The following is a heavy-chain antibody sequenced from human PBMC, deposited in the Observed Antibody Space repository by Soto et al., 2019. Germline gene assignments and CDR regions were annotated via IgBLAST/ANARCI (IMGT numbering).Heavy chain of an antibody. D-gene: IGHD5-18*01. CDR3: SRPLSSQQDGYSASIT. CDR2: IRSKANSYAP. J-gene: IGHJ4*02. V-gene: IGHV3-73*02. Sequence: EVQLVESGGGLVQPGGSLKLSCAASGFTFCGSAMHWVRQASGNGLEWVGRIRSKANSYAPAYAASVKGRFTSSSERSKSTAYLQTSCQTAKYAAVYYCSRPLSSQQDGYSASITRGQGTLVTVSS. CDR1: GFTFCGSA.